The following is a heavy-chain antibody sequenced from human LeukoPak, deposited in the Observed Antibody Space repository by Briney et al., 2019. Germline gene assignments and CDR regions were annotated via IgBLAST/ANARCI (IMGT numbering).Heavy chain of an antibody. CDR1: GYTFTSYD. CDR2: MNPNSGNT. D-gene: IGHD3-10*01. V-gene: IGHV1-8*01. Sequence: ASAKVSCKASGYTFTSYDINWVRQATGQGLEWMGWMNPNSGNTGYAQKFQGRVTMTRNTSISTAYMEQSSLRSEDTAVYYCARFSYYGSGSLGYWGQGTLVTVSS. J-gene: IGHJ4*02. CDR3: ARFSYYGSGSLGY.